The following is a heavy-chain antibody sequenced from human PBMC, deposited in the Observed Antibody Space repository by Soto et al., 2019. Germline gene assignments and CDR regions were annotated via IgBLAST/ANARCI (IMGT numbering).Heavy chain of an antibody. D-gene: IGHD2-2*01. CDR2: IDPSDSYT. V-gene: IGHV5-10-1*01. CDR3: ARWPYXSSTSCYVYYYYYGMDV. Sequence: GESLKISCKGSGYSFTSYWISWVRQMPGKGLEWMGRIDPSDSYTNYSPSFQGHVTISADKSISTAYLQWSSLKASDTAMYYCARWPYXSSTSCYVYYYYYGMDVWGQGTTVTVSS. J-gene: IGHJ6*02. CDR1: GYSFTSYW.